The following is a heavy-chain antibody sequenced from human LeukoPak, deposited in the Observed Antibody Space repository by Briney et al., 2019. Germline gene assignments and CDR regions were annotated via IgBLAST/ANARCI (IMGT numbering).Heavy chain of an antibody. Sequence: GGSLRLSCAASGFTFSSYAVSWVRQAPGKGLEWVSAISGSGGSTYYADSVKGRFTISRDNSKNTLYLQMNSLRAEDTAVYYCAKVWYSSSWWEAFDIWGQGTMVTVSS. CDR1: GFTFSSYA. D-gene: IGHD6-13*01. J-gene: IGHJ3*02. V-gene: IGHV3-23*01. CDR3: AKVWYSSSWWEAFDI. CDR2: ISGSGGST.